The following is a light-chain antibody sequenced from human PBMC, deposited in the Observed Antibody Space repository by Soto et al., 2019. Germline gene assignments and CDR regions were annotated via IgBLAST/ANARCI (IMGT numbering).Light chain of an antibody. CDR3: QQYYSSPWT. Sequence: DIVMTQSPDSLTVSLGERATINCRSSQSVLYSSNTKNYLAWYQQKLGQPPKLLIYWASTRESGVPDRFSGSGSGTDFTLTISSLQAEDVAVYYCQQYYSSPWTFGQGTKVEI. CDR2: WAS. CDR1: QSVLYSSNTKNY. J-gene: IGKJ1*01. V-gene: IGKV4-1*01.